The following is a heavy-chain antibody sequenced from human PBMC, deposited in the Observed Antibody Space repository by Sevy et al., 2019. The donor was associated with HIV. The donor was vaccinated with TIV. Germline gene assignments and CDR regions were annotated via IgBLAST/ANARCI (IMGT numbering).Heavy chain of an antibody. CDR2: ISGSGGST. V-gene: IGHV3-23*01. CDR3: AKDGRRDPQQRSYNWFDP. CDR1: GFTFSSYA. D-gene: IGHD1-1*01. J-gene: IGHJ5*02. Sequence: GGSLRLSCAASGFTFSSYAMSWVRQAPGKGLEWVSAISGSGGSTYYADSVKGRFTISRDNSKNTLYLQMNSLRAEDTAVYYCAKDGRRDPQQRSYNWFDPWGQGTLVTVSS.